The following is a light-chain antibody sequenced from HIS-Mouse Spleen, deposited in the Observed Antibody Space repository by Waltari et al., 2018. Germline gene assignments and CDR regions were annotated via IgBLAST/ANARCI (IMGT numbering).Light chain of an antibody. CDR1: NIGSKS. V-gene: IGLV3-21*03. J-gene: IGLJ2*01. CDR2: DDS. CDR3: QVWDSSSDHVV. Sequence: SYVLTQPPSVSVAPGKTARITCGGNNIGSKSVHWYQQKPGQAPGLGVYDDSDRPSGIPERFSGANSGNTATLTISRVEAGDEADYYCQVWDSSSDHVVFGGGTKLTVL.